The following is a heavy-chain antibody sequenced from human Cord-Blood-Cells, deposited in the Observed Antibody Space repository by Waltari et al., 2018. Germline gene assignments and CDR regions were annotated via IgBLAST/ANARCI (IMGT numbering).Heavy chain of an antibody. CDR3: ARGGGNWYFDL. CDR2: IKQDGSEK. Sequence: EVQLVESGGGLVQPGGSLRLSCAASGFTFSSYWMSWVRQAPGKGLELVANIKQDGSEKYYVDSVKGRFTISRDNAKNSLYLQMNSLRAEDTAVYYCARGGGNWYFDLWGRGTLVTVSS. D-gene: IGHD3-16*01. J-gene: IGHJ2*01. CDR1: GFTFSSYW. V-gene: IGHV3-7*01.